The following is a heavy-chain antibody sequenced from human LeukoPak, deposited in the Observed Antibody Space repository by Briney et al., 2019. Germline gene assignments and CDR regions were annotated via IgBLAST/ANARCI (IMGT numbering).Heavy chain of an antibody. V-gene: IGHV1-24*01. CDR3: ATDSWRFGESPPLINYYYYGMDV. D-gene: IGHD3-10*01. CDR2: FDPEDGET. CDR1: GYTLTELS. J-gene: IGHJ6*02. Sequence: ASVKVSCKVSGYTLTELSMHWVRQAPGKGLEWMGGFDPEDGETIYAQKFQGRVTMTEDTSTDTAYMELSSLRSEDTAVYYCATDSWRFGESPPLINYYYYGMDVWGQGTTVTVSS.